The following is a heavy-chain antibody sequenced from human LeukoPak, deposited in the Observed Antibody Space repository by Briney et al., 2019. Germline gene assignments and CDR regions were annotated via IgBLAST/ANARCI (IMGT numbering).Heavy chain of an antibody. D-gene: IGHD6-13*01. CDR1: GGSFSGYY. J-gene: IGHJ4*02. CDR3: ARDGYSSSPFDC. Sequence: SETLSLTCAVYGGSFSGYYWSWIRQPPGKGLEWIGEINHSGSTNYNPSLKSRVTISVDTSKNQFSLKLSSVTAADTAVYYCARDGYSSSPFDCWGQGTLVTVSS. V-gene: IGHV4-34*01. CDR2: INHSGST.